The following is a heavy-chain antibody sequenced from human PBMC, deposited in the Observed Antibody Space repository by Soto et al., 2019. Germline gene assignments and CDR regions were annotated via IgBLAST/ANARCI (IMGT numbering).Heavy chain of an antibody. CDR2: IYHSGST. CDR1: SGSISSSNW. D-gene: IGHD1-1*01. J-gene: IGHJ4*02. CDR3: ARVSTAGPLTYFDY. Sequence: SETLSITCAVSSGSISSSNWWSWVRQPPGKGLEWIGEIYHSGSTNYNPSLKSRVTISVDKSKNQFSLKLSSVTAADTAVYYCARVSTAGPLTYFDYWGQGTLVTVSS. V-gene: IGHV4-4*02.